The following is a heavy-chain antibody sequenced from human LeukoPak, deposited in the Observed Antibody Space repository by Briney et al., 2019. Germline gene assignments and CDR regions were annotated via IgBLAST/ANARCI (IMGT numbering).Heavy chain of an antibody. D-gene: IGHD2-2*01. CDR1: GFTFSSYG. CDR3: AKSPQGYCSSTSCYGVDY. CDR2: IRYDGSNK. J-gene: IGHJ4*02. V-gene: IGHV3-30*02. Sequence: PGGSLRLSCAASGFTFSSYGMHWVRQAPGKGLEWVAFIRYDGSNKYYADSVKGRFTISRDNSKNTLYLQMNSLRAEDTAVYYCAKSPQGYCSSTSCYGVDYWGQGTLVTVSS.